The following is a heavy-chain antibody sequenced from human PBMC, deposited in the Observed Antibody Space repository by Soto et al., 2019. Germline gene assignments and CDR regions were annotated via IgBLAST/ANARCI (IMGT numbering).Heavy chain of an antibody. Sequence: SETLSLTCTVSGGSISSGGYYWSWIRQHPGKGLEWIGYIYYSGSTYYNPDTSKNQVSLQLNSVTPDDTAVYYCASYRYDYWGQGTVVTVSS. CDR1: GGSISSGGYY. CDR2: IYYSGST. CDR3: ASYRYDY. D-gene: IGHD4-4*01. V-gene: IGHV4-31*01. J-gene: IGHJ4*02.